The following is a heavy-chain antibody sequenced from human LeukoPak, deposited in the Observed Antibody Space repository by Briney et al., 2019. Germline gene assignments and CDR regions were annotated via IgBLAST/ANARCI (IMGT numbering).Heavy chain of an antibody. J-gene: IGHJ5*02. D-gene: IGHD3-10*01. CDR3: AKGPITMVRGVIVPFDP. Sequence: GGSLRLSCAASGFTFSSYAVSWVRQAPGKGLEWVSAISGSGGSTYYADSVKGRFTISRDNSKNTLYLQMNSLRAEDTAVYYCAKGPITMVRGVIVPFDPWGQGTLVTVSS. V-gene: IGHV3-23*01. CDR2: ISGSGGST. CDR1: GFTFSSYA.